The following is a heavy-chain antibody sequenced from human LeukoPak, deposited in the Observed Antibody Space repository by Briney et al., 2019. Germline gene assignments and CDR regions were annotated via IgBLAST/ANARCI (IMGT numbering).Heavy chain of an antibody. D-gene: IGHD2-15*01. CDR1: VFTLSNVR. CDR2: FKNKSEGRIT. J-gene: IGHJ4*02. Sequence: PGGSLRLPCAASVFTLSNVRVSWVRQARGGGGVWGGRFKNKSEGRITEYGARVKGKFHISRDDSKNTLYLEMKNLETEDTAICYCSPLGYYKGGSCNGYWGQGALVTVSS. CDR3: SPLGYYKGGSCNGY. V-gene: IGHV3-15*01.